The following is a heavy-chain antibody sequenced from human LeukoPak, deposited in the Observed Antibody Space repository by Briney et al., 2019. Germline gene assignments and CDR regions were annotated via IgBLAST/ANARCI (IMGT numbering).Heavy chain of an antibody. CDR1: GYTFTSYG. Sequence: GAPVTVSFRASGYTFTSYGISWVRQAPGQGLEWMGWISAFNGNTNYAQKLQGRVTMTTDTSTSTAYMELRSLRSDDTAVYYCARPPMYSSGWYWFDPWGQGTLVTVSS. CDR2: ISAFNGNT. J-gene: IGHJ5*02. V-gene: IGHV1-18*01. D-gene: IGHD6-19*01. CDR3: ARPPMYSSGWYWFDP.